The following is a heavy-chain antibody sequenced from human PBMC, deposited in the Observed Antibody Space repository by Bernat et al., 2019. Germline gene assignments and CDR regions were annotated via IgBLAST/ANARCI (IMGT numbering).Heavy chain of an antibody. CDR1: GFTFSSYA. CDR2: ISYDGSNK. J-gene: IGHJ5*02. Sequence: QVQLVESGGGVVQPGRSLRLSCVASGFTFSSYAMHWVRQAPGKGLEWVAVISYDGSNKYYADSVKGRFTISRDNSKNTLYLQMNSLRAEDTAVYYCANEGDNGGWGGYNGFDPWGQGTLVTVSS. V-gene: IGHV3-30-3*02. D-gene: IGHD6-19*01. CDR3: ANEGDNGGWGGYNGFDP.